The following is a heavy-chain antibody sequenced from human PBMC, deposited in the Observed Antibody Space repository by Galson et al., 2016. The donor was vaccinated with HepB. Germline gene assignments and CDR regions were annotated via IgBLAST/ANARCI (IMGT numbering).Heavy chain of an antibody. Sequence: SLRLSCAASGFTFDDYGMSWVRQAPGKGLEWVSGINWNGGNTGYADSVKGRFTISRDNAKNSLFLQLNSLRAEDTALYHCARGGSTGDWFDPWGQGTLVTVSS. V-gene: IGHV3-20*01. CDR2: INWNGGNT. CDR1: GFTFDDYG. J-gene: IGHJ5*02. CDR3: ARGGSTGDWFDP. D-gene: IGHD7-27*01.